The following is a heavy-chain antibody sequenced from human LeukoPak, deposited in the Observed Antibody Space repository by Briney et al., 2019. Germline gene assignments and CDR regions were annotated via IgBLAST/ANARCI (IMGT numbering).Heavy chain of an antibody. V-gene: IGHV4-61*02. CDR3: ARVVCSSTSCYVGGRYYYYYYMDV. CDR1: GGSISSSSYY. Sequence: PSETLSLTCTVSGGSISSSSYYWSWIRQPAGKGLEWIGRIYTSGSTNYNPSLKSRVTMSVDTSKNQFSLKLSSVTAADTAVYYCARVVCSSTSCYVGGRYYYYYYMDVWGKGTTVTISS. J-gene: IGHJ6*03. D-gene: IGHD2-2*01. CDR2: IYTSGST.